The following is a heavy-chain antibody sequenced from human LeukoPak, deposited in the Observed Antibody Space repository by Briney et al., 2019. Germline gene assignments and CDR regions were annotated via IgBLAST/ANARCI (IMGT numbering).Heavy chain of an antibody. V-gene: IGHV4-59*08. CDR1: GGSISSYY. Sequence: SETLSLTCTVSGGSISSYYWTWIRQPPGKGLEWIGYIYYSGSTDYNPSLKSRVTVSVDTAKNQFSLKLNSVTAAATAVYYCARSVAGTGAYAFDIWGQGTMVTVSS. D-gene: IGHD6-19*01. J-gene: IGHJ3*02. CDR3: ARSVAGTGAYAFDI. CDR2: IYYSGST.